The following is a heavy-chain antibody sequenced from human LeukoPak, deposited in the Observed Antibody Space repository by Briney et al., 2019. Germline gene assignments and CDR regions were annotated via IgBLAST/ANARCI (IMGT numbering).Heavy chain of an antibody. D-gene: IGHD2/OR15-2a*01. Sequence: GGSLRLSCAASGFTFSSYSMNWVRQAPGKGLEWVSSISSSSSYIYYADSVKGRLTISRDNAKNSLYLQMNSLRAEDTAVYYCARDLSEYYYYGMDVWGQGTTVTVSS. CDR2: ISSSSSYI. V-gene: IGHV3-21*01. J-gene: IGHJ6*02. CDR1: GFTFSSYS. CDR3: ARDLSEYYYYGMDV.